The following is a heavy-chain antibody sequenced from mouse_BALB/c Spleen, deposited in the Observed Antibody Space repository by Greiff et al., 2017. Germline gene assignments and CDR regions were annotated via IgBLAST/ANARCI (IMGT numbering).Heavy chain of an antibody. D-gene: IGHD2-14*01. J-gene: IGHJ3*01. V-gene: IGHV2-9*02. CDR3: AREEVRRKGCAY. CDR2: IWAGGST. Sequence: VHLVESGPGLVAPSQSLSITCTVSGFSLTSYGVHWVRQPPGKGLEWLGVIWAGGSTNYNSALMSRLSISKDNSKSQVFLKMNSLQTDDTAMYYCAREEVRRKGCAYWGQGTLVTVSA. CDR1: GFSLTSYG.